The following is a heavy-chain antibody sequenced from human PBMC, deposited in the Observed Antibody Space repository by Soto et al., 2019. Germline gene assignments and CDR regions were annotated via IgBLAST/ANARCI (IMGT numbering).Heavy chain of an antibody. D-gene: IGHD2-15*01. V-gene: IGHV5-51*01. Sequence: EVQLVQSGAEVKKPGESLKISCKGSGYSFTNYWIVWVRQMPGKGLEWMGIIYPGDSDTRYSPSFQGQVTISADKSISTAYLQWTSLKASDTAIYYCARPLSGYRSGGSCPLDIWGQGTMVTVSS. CDR1: GYSFTNYW. CDR2: IYPGDSDT. J-gene: IGHJ3*02. CDR3: ARPLSGYRSGGSCPLDI.